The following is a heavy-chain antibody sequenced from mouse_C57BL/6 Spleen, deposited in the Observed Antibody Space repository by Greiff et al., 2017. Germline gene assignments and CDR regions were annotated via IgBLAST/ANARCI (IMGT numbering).Heavy chain of an antibody. J-gene: IGHJ4*01. CDR2: ISSGSSTI. CDR3: ARRSNFSYYYAMDY. Sequence: EVMLVESGGGLVKPGGSLKLSCAASGFTFSDYGMHWVRQAPEKGLEWVAYISSGSSTIYYADTVKGRFTISRDKAKNTLFLQMTSLRSDDTAMYYCARRSNFSYYYAMDYWGQGTSVTVSS. CDR1: GFTFSDYG. V-gene: IGHV5-17*01. D-gene: IGHD2-5*01.